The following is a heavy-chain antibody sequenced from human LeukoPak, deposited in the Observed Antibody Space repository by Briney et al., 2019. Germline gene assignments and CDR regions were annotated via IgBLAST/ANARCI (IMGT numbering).Heavy chain of an antibody. J-gene: IGHJ3*02. D-gene: IGHD3-22*01. CDR3: AKTGDYYDTSDYYRPDAFDI. Sequence: PGGSLRLSCASSGFTFSSYAMNWVRQAPGKGLEWVSGITGSSANTHYADSVKARFTISRDNSKNTLYLQMNSLRAEDTAVYYCAKTGDYYDTSDYYRPDAFDIWGQGTMVTVSS. CDR1: GFTFSSYA. V-gene: IGHV3-23*01. CDR2: ITGSSANT.